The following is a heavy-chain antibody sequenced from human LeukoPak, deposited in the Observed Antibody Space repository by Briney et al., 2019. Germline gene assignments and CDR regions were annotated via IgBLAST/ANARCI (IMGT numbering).Heavy chain of an antibody. CDR2: IWYDGRTK. V-gene: IGHV3-33*01. J-gene: IGHJ4*02. CDR3: AREWGRIAVAGGPGY. CDR1: GFIFSNYG. D-gene: IGHD6-19*01. Sequence: GGSLRLSCEVSGFIFSNYGMHWVRQAPGKGLEWVALIWYDGRTKFHADSVRGRFTISRDNSANTLYLQMSSLRVEDTAVYYCAREWGRIAVAGGPGYWSQGALVTVSS.